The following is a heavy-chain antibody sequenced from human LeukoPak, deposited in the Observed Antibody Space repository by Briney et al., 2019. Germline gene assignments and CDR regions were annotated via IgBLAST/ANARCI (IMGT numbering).Heavy chain of an antibody. CDR2: INADGNTT. Sequence: GGSLRLSCAASGFTFSSYWMHWVRQAPGKGLVWVSRINADGNTTRFADSVKGRFTISRDNAKNTLYLQMNGLRAEDTVVYYCAREGTGGSCYFWGQGTLVTVSS. D-gene: IGHD2-15*01. CDR3: AREGTGGSCYF. V-gene: IGHV3-74*01. CDR1: GFTFSSYW. J-gene: IGHJ4*02.